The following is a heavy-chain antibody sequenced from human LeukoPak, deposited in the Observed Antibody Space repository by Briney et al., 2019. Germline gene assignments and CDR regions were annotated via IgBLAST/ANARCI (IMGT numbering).Heavy chain of an antibody. CDR1: GGSIGSYY. CDR3: ARDAQTLGGNFDY. CDR2: IYYSGST. D-gene: IGHD7-27*01. J-gene: IGHJ4*02. Sequence: PSETLSLTCTVSGGSIGSYYWSWIRQPPGKGLEWIGYIYYSGSTNYNPSLKSRVTISVDTSKNQFSLKLSSVTAADTAVYYCARDAQTLGGNFDYWGQGTLVTVSS. V-gene: IGHV4-59*12.